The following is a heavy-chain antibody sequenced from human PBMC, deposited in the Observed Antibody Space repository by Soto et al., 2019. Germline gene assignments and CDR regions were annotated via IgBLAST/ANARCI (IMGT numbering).Heavy chain of an antibody. J-gene: IGHJ5*02. D-gene: IGHD6-19*01. CDR2: IDPSDSYT. V-gene: IGHV5-10-1*01. Sequence: GESLEISCKGSGYSFTSYWISWVRQMPGKGLEWMGRIDPSDSYTNYSPSFQGHVTISADKSISTAYLQWSSLKASDTAMYYCARHAGGRYNWFDPWGQGTLVTVSS. CDR3: ARHAGGRYNWFDP. CDR1: GYSFTSYW.